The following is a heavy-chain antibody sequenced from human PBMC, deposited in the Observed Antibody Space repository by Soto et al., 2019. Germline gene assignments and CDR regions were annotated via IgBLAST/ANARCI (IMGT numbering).Heavy chain of an antibody. D-gene: IGHD6-6*01. CDR1: GFTFTTYA. J-gene: IGHJ5*02. Sequence: QVQLVESGGGVVQPGRSLRLSCAASGFTFTTYAMHWVRQTPGKGLEWVAVISPDGASKYYADSVKGRFTISRDNSKNTLYLQMNSLRADDSAVYHCAKVGTSSLRDWFDPWGQGTLVTVSS. CDR3: AKVGTSSLRDWFDP. CDR2: ISPDGASK. V-gene: IGHV3-30*18.